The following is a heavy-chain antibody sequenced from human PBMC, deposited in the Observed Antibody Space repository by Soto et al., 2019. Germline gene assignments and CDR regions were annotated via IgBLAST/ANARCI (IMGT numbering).Heavy chain of an antibody. CDR1: GFTFSSYS. Sequence: EVQLVESGGGLVQPGGSLRLSCAASGFTFSSYSMKWVRQAPGKGLEWVSYISSSSSTIYYADSVKGRFTISRDNAKNSLYLQMNSLRDEDTAVYYCARGLYYYDSSGYSGYWGQGTLVTVSS. D-gene: IGHD3-22*01. J-gene: IGHJ4*02. CDR3: ARGLYYYDSSGYSGY. CDR2: ISSSSSTI. V-gene: IGHV3-48*02.